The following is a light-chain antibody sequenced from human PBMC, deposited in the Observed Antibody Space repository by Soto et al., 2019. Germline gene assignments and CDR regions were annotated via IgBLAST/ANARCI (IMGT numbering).Light chain of an antibody. CDR2: QNN. CDR3: QAWDSSAVV. Sequence: SYELTQPPSVSVSPGQTASITCSGDKLGDKYASWYQQKPGQSPVMVIYQNNKRPSGIPERFSGFNSGNTATLTISGTQAVDEADYYCQAWDSSAVVFGGGTKVTVL. V-gene: IGLV3-1*01. CDR1: KLGDKY. J-gene: IGLJ2*01.